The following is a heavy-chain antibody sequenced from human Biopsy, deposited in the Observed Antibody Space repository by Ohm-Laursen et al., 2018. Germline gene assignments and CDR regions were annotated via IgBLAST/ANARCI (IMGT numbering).Heavy chain of an antibody. CDR1: GGSISSYY. Sequence: SDTLSLTCTVSGGSISSYYWNWIRQPAGKGLEWIGRIYTSGSTNFNPSLKSRVTMSIDTSKNQFSLRLSSVTAADTAVYNCARAAFGPFDSWGQGALVTVSS. J-gene: IGHJ4*02. V-gene: IGHV4-4*07. CDR3: ARAAFGPFDS. CDR2: IYTSGST. D-gene: IGHD3-16*01.